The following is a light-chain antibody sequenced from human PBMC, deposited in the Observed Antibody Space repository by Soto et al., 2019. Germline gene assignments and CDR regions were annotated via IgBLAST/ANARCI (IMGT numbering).Light chain of an antibody. Sequence: QSGLTQPAPVSGSPGQSIAISCTGTSSNVGGYDYVSWYQQHPDKAPKLMIYEVTKRPSGVSNRFSGSKSGNTASLTISGLQPEDEADYYCSSHTSGSTRVFGSGTKVTVL. CDR1: SSNVGGYDY. V-gene: IGLV2-14*01. CDR2: EVT. CDR3: SSHTSGSTRV. J-gene: IGLJ1*01.